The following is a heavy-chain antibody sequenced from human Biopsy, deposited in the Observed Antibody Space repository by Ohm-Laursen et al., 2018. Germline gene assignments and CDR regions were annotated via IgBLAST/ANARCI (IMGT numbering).Heavy chain of an antibody. CDR2: ITWNSGHI. Sequence: SLRLSCAASDFTFDDYAMSWVRQRPGKGLEWVSGITWNSGHIAYADSVKGRFTISRDNAKNVLWLQMNSLGVDDTAMYYCVKDIRRYFYGMDVWGQGTTVTVS. V-gene: IGHV3-9*01. D-gene: IGHD3-10*01. CDR3: VKDIRRYFYGMDV. CDR1: DFTFDDYA. J-gene: IGHJ6*02.